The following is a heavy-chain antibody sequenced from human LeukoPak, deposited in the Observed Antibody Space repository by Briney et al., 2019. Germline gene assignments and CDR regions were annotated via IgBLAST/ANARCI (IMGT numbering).Heavy chain of an antibody. J-gene: IGHJ4*02. Sequence: ASVKVSCKASGYTFTSYGISWVRQAPGQELEGMGWISAYNGNTNAAQKLQGRVTMTTDTSTSTAYMELRSLRSDDTAVYYCARDWRPSIAAAGIQWGIFDYWGQGTLVSVSS. CDR2: ISAYNGNT. CDR1: GYTFTSYG. D-gene: IGHD6-25*01. V-gene: IGHV1-18*01. CDR3: ARDWRPSIAAAGIQWGIFDY.